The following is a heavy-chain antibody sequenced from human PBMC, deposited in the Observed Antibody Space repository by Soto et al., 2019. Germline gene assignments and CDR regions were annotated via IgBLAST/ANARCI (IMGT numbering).Heavy chain of an antibody. D-gene: IGHD2-2*02. CDR2: ISGSGGST. J-gene: IGHJ4*02. V-gene: IGHV3-23*01. Sequence: EVHLLESGGGLVQPGGSLRLSCAASGFTFSSHAMTWVRQAPGKGLEWVSAISGSGGSTYYADSVKGRFTISRDNSKNTLYLQMNSLRADDTAVYYCAKAGGYQLRYGGEDSWGQGTLVTVSS. CDR3: AKAGGYQLRYGGEDS. CDR1: GFTFSSHA.